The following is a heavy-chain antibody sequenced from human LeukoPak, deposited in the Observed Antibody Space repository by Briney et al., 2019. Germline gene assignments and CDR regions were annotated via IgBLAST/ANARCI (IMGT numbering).Heavy chain of an antibody. CDR1: GFTVSSNY. CDR3: ARAGILTGYYLDY. D-gene: IGHD3-9*01. J-gene: IGHJ4*02. CDR2: IYGGGST. V-gene: IGHV3-66*01. Sequence: GGSLRLSCAPSGFTVSSNYMTWVRQAPGRGLEWVSVIYGGGSTYYADSVKGRFTISRDNSKNTLYLQMNSLRAEDTAVYYCARAGILTGYYLDYWGQGTLATVSS.